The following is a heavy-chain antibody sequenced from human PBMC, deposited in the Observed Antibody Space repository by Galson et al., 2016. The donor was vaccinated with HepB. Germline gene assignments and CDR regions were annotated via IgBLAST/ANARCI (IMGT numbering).Heavy chain of an antibody. V-gene: IGHV1-18*01. CDR2: ISGYNGNT. CDR3: ARSLDYYYGMDV. Sequence: SVKVPCKASGYTFSSYGFIWVRQAPGHGLEWMGWISGYNGNTNYAQKVQGRVTMTTDTSSTTAYMELRSLRSDDTAVYYCARSLDYYYGMDVWGQGTTVTVSS. CDR1: GYTFSSYG. J-gene: IGHJ6*02.